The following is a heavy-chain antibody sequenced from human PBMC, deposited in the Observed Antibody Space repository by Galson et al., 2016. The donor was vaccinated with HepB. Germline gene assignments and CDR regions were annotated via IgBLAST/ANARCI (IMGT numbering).Heavy chain of an antibody. CDR2: IIPNSGDP. CDR1: GYTFRSYG. D-gene: IGHD1-1*01. Sequence: SVKVSCKASGYTFRSYGISWVRQAPGQGLERMGWIIPNSGDPQYAQKVPGRVTMTTDASTTTAYMELRSLRSDDTAVYYCARDKRHGLDVWGQGTTVTVSS. CDR3: ARDKRHGLDV. J-gene: IGHJ6*02. V-gene: IGHV1-18*01.